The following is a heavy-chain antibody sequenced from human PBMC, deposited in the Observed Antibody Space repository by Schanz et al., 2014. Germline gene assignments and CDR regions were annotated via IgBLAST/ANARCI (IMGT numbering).Heavy chain of an antibody. J-gene: IGHJ4*02. CDR2: INSVGSNT. D-gene: IGHD5-18*01. Sequence: EVQLVQSGGGLVQPGGSLRLSCAASGFNFSSYSLNWVRQAPGKGLEWVARINSVGSNTDYADSVTGRFTISRDNAKNTLYLQMNTLRAEDTAVYYCVRVSFADPRLYRGMDRDIDYWGQGTLXTVSS. V-gene: IGHV3-74*01. CDR1: GFNFSSYS. CDR3: VRVSFADPRLYRGMDRDIDY.